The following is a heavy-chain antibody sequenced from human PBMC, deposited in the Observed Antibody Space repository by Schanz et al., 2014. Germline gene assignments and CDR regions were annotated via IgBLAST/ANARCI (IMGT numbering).Heavy chain of an antibody. CDR1: GFTFSTYA. CDR2: ISGSGGST. D-gene: IGHD2-15*01. Sequence: EVQLLDSGGGLVQPGGSLRLSCAASGFTFSTYAMSWVRQAPGKGLEWVSAISGSGGSTYYADSVKGRFTISRDNSKNTLYLQMNSLRAEDTAVYYCAKARRKSNCSGGRCFHYSYYGMDVWGQGTTVTFSS. CDR3: AKARRKSNCSGGRCFHYSYYGMDV. J-gene: IGHJ6*02. V-gene: IGHV3-23*01.